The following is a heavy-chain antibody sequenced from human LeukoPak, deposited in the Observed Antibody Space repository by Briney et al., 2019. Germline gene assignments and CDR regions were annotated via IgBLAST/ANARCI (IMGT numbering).Heavy chain of an antibody. D-gene: IGHD2-15*01. V-gene: IGHV3-48*03. CDR3: AGAADCSGGSCYYYYMDV. Sequence: GGSLRLSCAASGFTFSSYEMNWVRQAPGKGLEWVSYISSSGSTIYYADSVKGRFTISRDNAKNTLYLQMNSLRAEDTAVYYCAGAADCSGGSCYYYYMDVWGKGTTVTVSS. CDR2: ISSSGSTI. J-gene: IGHJ6*03. CDR1: GFTFSSYE.